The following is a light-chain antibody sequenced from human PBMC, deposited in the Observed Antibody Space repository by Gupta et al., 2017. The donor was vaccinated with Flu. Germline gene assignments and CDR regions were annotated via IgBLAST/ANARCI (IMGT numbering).Light chain of an antibody. V-gene: IGKV3-20*01. J-gene: IGKJ2*01. Sequence: LAWYQQRPGQAPRLLIYGAASRATGIPDRFSGSGSGTKFTLTISRREAEDCALYYCQQNSNPPEAFGQGTKLEIK. CDR2: GAA. CDR3: QQNSNPPEA.